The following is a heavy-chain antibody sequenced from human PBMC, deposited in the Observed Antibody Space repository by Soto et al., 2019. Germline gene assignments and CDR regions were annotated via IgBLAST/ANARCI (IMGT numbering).Heavy chain of an antibody. V-gene: IGHV4-4*02. CDR1: SGSISSNNW. CDR2: IYHSGTT. J-gene: IGHJ2*01. D-gene: IGHD2-2*01. Sequence: QVHLQESGPGLVKASGTLSLTCAVSSGSISSNNWWSWVRQPPGKGLEWIGEIYHSGTTNYNPSLKSRVTTSVDTSKNQFSLNLNSVTAADTAVYYCATGGSYCSTTVCLCWYLDLWGRGTVVSVSS. CDR3: ATGGSYCSTTVCLCWYLDL.